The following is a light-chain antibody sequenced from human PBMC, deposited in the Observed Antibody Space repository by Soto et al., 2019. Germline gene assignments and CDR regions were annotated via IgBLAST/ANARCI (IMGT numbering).Light chain of an antibody. CDR2: GAS. V-gene: IGKV3-20*01. J-gene: IGKJ1*01. CDR3: QQYGSSPVT. CDR1: QSFSSSY. Sequence: EIVLTQSPVTLSLSPGGIATLSFRASQSFSSSYLAWYQQKPGQAPRLLIYGASSRATGIPDRFSGSGSGTDFTLTISRLEPEDFAVYYCQQYGSSPVTFGQGTKVDIK.